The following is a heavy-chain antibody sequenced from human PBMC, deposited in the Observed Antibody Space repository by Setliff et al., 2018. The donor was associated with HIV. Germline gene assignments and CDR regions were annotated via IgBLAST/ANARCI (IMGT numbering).Heavy chain of an antibody. V-gene: IGHV3-21*01. CDR3: ARDREWGLESLDY. Sequence: GESLKISCVASGFTFSSFSMNWVRQAPGKGLEWVSSITSSSGYKYYADSVKGRFTISRDNAENSLYLQMNSLRAEDTAVYYCARDREWGLESLDYWGQGTLVTVSS. D-gene: IGHD3-3*01. CDR1: GFTFSSFS. CDR2: ITSSSGYK. J-gene: IGHJ4*02.